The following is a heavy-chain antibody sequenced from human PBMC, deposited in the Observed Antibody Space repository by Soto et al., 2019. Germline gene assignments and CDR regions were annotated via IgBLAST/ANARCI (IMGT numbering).Heavy chain of an antibody. CDR2: INPNSGGT. D-gene: IGHD6-6*01. V-gene: IGHV1-2*04. Sequence: ASVKVSCKASGYTFTGYYMHWVRQAPGQGHEWMGWINPNSGGTNYAQKFQGWVTMTRDTSISAAYMELSRLRSDDTAVYYCARPSSIAARDYYGMDVWGQGTTVTVSS. CDR3: ARPSSIAARDYYGMDV. CDR1: GYTFTGYY. J-gene: IGHJ6*02.